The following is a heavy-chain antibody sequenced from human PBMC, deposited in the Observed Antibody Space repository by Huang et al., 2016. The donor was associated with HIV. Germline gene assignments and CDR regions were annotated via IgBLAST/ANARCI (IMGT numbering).Heavy chain of an antibody. D-gene: IGHD6-13*01. CDR3: ASQHIGAAATWF. CDR1: GDFISSTNYY. V-gene: IGHV4-39*01. Sequence: QLQLQESGPGQVKPSEILSLTCTVPGDFISSTNYYWGWIRQSPGKGLEWVGSVYQSGRTNCNPSLKSRVTLSVDTSRNQFSLRLNSVTAADTAVYYCASQHIGAAATWFWGRGTQVAVSS. J-gene: IGHJ4*02. CDR2: VYQSGRT.